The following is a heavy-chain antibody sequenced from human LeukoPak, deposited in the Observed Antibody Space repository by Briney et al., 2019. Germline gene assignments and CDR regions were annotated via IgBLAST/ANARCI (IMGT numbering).Heavy chain of an antibody. Sequence: GESLKISCKGSGYSFTGYWISWVRQMPGKGLEWMGRIDPSDSYTNYSPSFQGHVTISADKSISTAYLQWSSLKASDTAMYYCARHVWFGEPNFDYWGQGTLVTVSS. CDR2: IDPSDSYT. V-gene: IGHV5-10-1*01. J-gene: IGHJ4*02. CDR1: GYSFTGYW. D-gene: IGHD3-10*01. CDR3: ARHVWFGEPNFDY.